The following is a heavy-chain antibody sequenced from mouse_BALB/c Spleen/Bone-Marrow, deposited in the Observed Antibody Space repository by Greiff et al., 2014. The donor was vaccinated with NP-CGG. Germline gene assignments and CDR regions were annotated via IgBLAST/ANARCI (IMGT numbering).Heavy chain of an antibody. Sequence: EVKLQESGPELVEPGASVKISCKASGYTFTDYNMHWVKQSHGKSLEWIGYIYPYNGGTVYKQKFKSKATLTVDNSSSTANMVLRSLTSEDSAVYYCARGAAYGYYLGLAYWGQGTLVTVSA. CDR2: IYPYNGGT. J-gene: IGHJ3*01. V-gene: IGHV1S29*02. CDR3: ARGAAYGYYLGLAY. CDR1: GYTFTDYN. D-gene: IGHD2-3*01.